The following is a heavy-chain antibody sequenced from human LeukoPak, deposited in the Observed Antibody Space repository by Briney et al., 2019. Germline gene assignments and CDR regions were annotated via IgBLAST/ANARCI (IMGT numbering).Heavy chain of an antibody. D-gene: IGHD2-8*01. CDR1: GFTFSSYG. Sequence: PGGSLRLSCAASGFTFSSYGMHWVRQAPGKGLEWVSHISSSGRTMYYADSVKGRFTISRDNAKNSLYLQMNSLRAEDTAVYYCARLGSLCRNGVCYGGWGQGILVTVST. V-gene: IGHV3-48*04. CDR3: ARLGSLCRNGVCYGG. J-gene: IGHJ4*02. CDR2: ISSSGRTM.